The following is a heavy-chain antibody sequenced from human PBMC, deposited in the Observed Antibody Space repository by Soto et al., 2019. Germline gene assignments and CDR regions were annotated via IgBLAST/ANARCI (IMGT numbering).Heavy chain of an antibody. J-gene: IGHJ4*02. CDR1: GGSISSSSYY. Sequence: SETLSLTCTVSGGSISSSSYYWGWIRQPPGKGLEWIGRIYHSGSTNYNPSLKSRVTISVDKSKNQFSLKLSSVTAADTAVYYCARWATIFGVVPFFDYWGQGTLVTVSS. CDR3: ARWATIFGVVPFFDY. CDR2: IYHSGST. V-gene: IGHV4-39*07. D-gene: IGHD3-3*01.